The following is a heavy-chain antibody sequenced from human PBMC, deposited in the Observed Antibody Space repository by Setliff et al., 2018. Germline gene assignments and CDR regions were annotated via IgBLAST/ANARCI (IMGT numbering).Heavy chain of an antibody. CDR1: GGTFSSYG. CDR2: TIPNFGTT. Sequence: ASVKVSCKASGGTFSSYGISWVRQAPGQGLEWLGGTIPNFGTTNYAQEFQGRVTIITDESTSTAYMELSSLRFEDAAVYYCAREGVDTRSSTDYRYYMDVWGKGTTVTVSS. D-gene: IGHD5-18*01. J-gene: IGHJ6*03. V-gene: IGHV1-69*05. CDR3: AREGVDTRSSTDYRYYMDV.